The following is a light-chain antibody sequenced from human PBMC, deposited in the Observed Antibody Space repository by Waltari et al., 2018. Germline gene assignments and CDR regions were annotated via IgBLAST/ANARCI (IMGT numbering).Light chain of an antibody. CDR2: GAS. CDR3: QQYGSSPLT. CDR1: QSVSSSY. J-gene: IGKJ4*01. V-gene: IGKV3-20*01. Sequence: LSCRASQSVSSSYLAWYQQKPGQAPRLLIYGASSRATGIPDRFSGSGSGTDFTLTISRLEPEDFAVYYCQQYGSSPLTFGGGTKVEIK.